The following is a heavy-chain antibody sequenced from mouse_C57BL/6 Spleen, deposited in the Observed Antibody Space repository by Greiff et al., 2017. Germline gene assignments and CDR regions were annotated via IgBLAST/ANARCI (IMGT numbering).Heavy chain of an antibody. CDR2: IRNKANGYTT. J-gene: IGHJ4*01. CDR1: GFTFTDYY. Sequence: EVKLVESGGGLVQPGGSLSLSCAASGFTFTDYYMSWVRQPPGKALEWLGFIRNKANGYTTEYSASVKGRFTISRDNSQSILYLQMNALRAEDSATYDCARYWYYDRDDMDYWGQGTSVTVSS. D-gene: IGHD2-4*01. V-gene: IGHV7-3*01. CDR3: ARYWYYDRDDMDY.